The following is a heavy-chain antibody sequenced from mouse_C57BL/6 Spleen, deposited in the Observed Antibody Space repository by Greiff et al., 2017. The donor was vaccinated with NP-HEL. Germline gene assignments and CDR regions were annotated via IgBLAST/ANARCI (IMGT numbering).Heavy chain of an antibody. Sequence: VQLVESGPELVKPGASVKISCKASGYAFSSSWMNWVKQRPGKGLEWIGRIYPGDGDTNYNGKFKGKATLTADKSSSTAYMQLSSLTSEDSAVYFCAREASSYEYFDVWGTGTTVTVSS. CDR1: GYAFSSSW. CDR3: AREASSYEYFDV. D-gene: IGHD1-1*01. J-gene: IGHJ1*03. CDR2: IYPGDGDT. V-gene: IGHV1-82*01.